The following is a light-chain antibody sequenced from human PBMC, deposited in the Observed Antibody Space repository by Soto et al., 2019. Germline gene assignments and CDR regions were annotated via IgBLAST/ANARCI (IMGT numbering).Light chain of an antibody. CDR1: QDISSF. CDR2: HAS. CDR3: QQYDDVAIP. V-gene: IGKV1-33*01. J-gene: IGKJ5*01. Sequence: DIQMTQSPSSLSASVGDRVTITCQASQDISSFLNWYQQKPGQAPRLLIYHASISETGVPSRFSGSGSGTNFTFTISSLQPEDIATYYCQQYDDVAIPFGQGTRLEIK.